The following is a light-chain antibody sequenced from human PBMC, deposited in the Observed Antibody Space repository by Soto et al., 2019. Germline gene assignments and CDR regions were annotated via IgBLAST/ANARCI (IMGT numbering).Light chain of an antibody. CDR2: DAS. Sequence: DIQMTQSPSTLSASVGDRVTITCRASQSISSWLAWYQQKPGKAPKLLIYDASSLESGVPSRFSGSGSGTEFTPTISSLQPDDFATSYCQQYNSYSTTFGQGTKVEIK. V-gene: IGKV1-5*01. CDR1: QSISSW. J-gene: IGKJ1*01. CDR3: QQYNSYSTT.